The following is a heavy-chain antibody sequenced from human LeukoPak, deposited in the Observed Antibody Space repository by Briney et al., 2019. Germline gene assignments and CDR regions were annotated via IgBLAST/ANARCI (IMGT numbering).Heavy chain of an antibody. V-gene: IGHV3-11*01. CDR1: GFTINDYY. Sequence: GGSRRLSCAASGFTINDYYMSWIRQAPGKGLEWLSYINIGGTNTHYADSVKGRFTISRDNAKKSLYLEMNNLRAEDTAVYYCATDGAGFDTWGQGVLVTVSS. J-gene: IGHJ5*02. CDR3: ATDGAGFDT. CDR2: INIGGTNT.